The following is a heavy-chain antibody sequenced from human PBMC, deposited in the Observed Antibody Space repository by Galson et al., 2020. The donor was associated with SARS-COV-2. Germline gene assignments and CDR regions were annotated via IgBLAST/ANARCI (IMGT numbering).Heavy chain of an antibody. J-gene: IGHJ6*02. Sequence: SETLSLTCTVSGGSISSGDYYWSWIRQPPGKGLEWIGYIYYSGSTYYNPSLKSRVTISVDTSKNQFPLKLSSVTAADTAVYYCARVTILRYFDWSYYYYGMDVWGQGTTVTVSS. CDR3: ARVTILRYFDWSYYYYGMDV. CDR2: IYYSGST. CDR1: GGSISSGDYY. V-gene: IGHV4-30-4*01. D-gene: IGHD3-9*01.